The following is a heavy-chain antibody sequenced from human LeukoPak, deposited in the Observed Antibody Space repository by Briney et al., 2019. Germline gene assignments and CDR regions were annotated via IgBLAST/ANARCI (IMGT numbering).Heavy chain of an antibody. J-gene: IGHJ4*02. Sequence: PGGSLRLSCAASGFTFSNYMMHWVRQAPGKGLVWVSRINSDGSSTSYADSVKGRFTISRDNAKNTLYLQMNSLRAGDAAVYYCISEVGKGSHWGQGTLVTVSS. D-gene: IGHD1-26*01. CDR2: INSDGSST. CDR1: GFTFSNYM. V-gene: IGHV3-74*01. CDR3: ISEVGKGSH.